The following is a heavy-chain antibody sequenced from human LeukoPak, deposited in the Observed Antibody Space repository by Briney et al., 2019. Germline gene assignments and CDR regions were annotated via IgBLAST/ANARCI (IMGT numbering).Heavy chain of an antibody. D-gene: IGHD3-10*01. CDR1: GFTFSSCG. CDR3: ARKTYYYGSGSYYPFDY. V-gene: IGHV3-48*03. J-gene: IGHJ4*02. CDR2: ISSSGSTI. Sequence: QTGGSLRLSCAASGFTFSSCGMNWVRQAPGKGLEWLSYISSSGSTIYFADSVKGRFTISRDNAKNSLYLQMDSLRAEDTAVYYCARKTYYYGSGSYYPFDYWGQGTLVTVSS.